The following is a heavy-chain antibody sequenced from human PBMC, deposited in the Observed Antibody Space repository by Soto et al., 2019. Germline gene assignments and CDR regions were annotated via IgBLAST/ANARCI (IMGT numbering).Heavy chain of an antibody. Sequence: PGGSLRLSCAASGFTFSSYSMNWVRQAPGKGLEWVSYISSSSSTIYYADSVKGRFTISRDNAKNSLYLQMNSLRAEDTAVYYCAREYCSGGSCLGAFDIWGQGTMVTVSS. J-gene: IGHJ3*02. CDR2: ISSSSSTI. CDR1: GFTFSSYS. CDR3: AREYCSGGSCLGAFDI. V-gene: IGHV3-48*01. D-gene: IGHD2-15*01.